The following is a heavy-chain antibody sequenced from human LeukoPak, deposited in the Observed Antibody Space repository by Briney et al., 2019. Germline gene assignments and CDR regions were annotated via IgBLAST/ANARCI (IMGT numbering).Heavy chain of an antibody. V-gene: IGHV3-53*01. CDR2: IYTSGHT. Sequence: GGSLRLSCPASGLTVSNNYMSWVRQAPGKGLEWVSAIYTSGHTVYADSVKGRFIISKDNSNNTLYLQMNSLRAADTAIYYCARSGFWDGYSYYYMDVWGKGTTVTVSS. CDR3: ARSGFWDGYSYYYMDV. J-gene: IGHJ6*03. D-gene: IGHD3-3*01. CDR1: GLTVSNNY.